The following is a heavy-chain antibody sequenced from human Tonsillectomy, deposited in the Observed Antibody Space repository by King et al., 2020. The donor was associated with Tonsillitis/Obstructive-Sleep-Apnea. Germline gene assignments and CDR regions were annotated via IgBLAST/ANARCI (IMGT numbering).Heavy chain of an antibody. CDR3: ARDMVLEAGGDAFEI. J-gene: IGHJ3*02. Sequence: VQLQESGPGRVKPSETLSLTCTVSGGSISSYYWRWIRQPPGKGLDWIGYIYDSGSTNYNPSLKSRVTISVDTSKNQFSLKLSSVTAADTAVYYCARDMVLEAGGDAFEIWGQGTMVTVSS. CDR2: IYDSGST. CDR1: GGSISSYY. D-gene: IGHD2-8*01. V-gene: IGHV4-59*01.